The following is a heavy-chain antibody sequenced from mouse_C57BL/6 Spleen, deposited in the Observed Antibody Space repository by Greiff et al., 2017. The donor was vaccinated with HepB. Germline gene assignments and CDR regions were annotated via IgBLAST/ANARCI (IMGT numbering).Heavy chain of an antibody. CDR1: GFTFSSYA. D-gene: IGHD3-1*01. CDR2: ISDGGSYT. CDR3: ARDRAGTKDC. V-gene: IGHV5-4*01. Sequence: EVKLVESGGGLVKSGGSLKLSCAASGFTFSSYAMSWVRQTPEKRLEWVATISDGGSYTYYPDNVKGRFTISRDNAKNNLYLQMSHLKSEDTAMYYCARDRAGTKDCWGQGTTLTVSS. J-gene: IGHJ2*01.